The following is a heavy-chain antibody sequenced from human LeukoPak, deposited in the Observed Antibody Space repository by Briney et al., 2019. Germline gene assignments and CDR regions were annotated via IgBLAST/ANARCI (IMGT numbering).Heavy chain of an antibody. CDR3: ARAEIAAAVHDAFDI. CDR1: GGTFSSYA. J-gene: IGHJ3*02. V-gene: IGHV1-69*05. Sequence: ASVAVSCKASGGTFSSYAISWVRQAPGQGLEWMGGIIPIFGTANYAQKFQGRVTITTDESTSTAYMELSSLRSEDTAVYYCARAEIAAAVHDAFDIWGQGTMVTVSS. CDR2: IIPIFGTA. D-gene: IGHD6-13*01.